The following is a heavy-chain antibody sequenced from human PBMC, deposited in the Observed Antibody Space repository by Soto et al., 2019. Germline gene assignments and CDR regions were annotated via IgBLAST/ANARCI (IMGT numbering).Heavy chain of an antibody. D-gene: IGHD1-1*01. J-gene: IGHJ4*02. CDR1: GGSFSGYY. Sequence: SETLSLTCAVYGGSFSGYYWSWIRQPPGKGLEWIGEINHSGSTNYNPSLKSRVTISVDTSKNQFSLKLSSVTAADTAVYYCARGGRAGTTPDYFDYWGQGTLVTVPS. CDR2: INHSGST. CDR3: ARGGRAGTTPDYFDY. V-gene: IGHV4-34*01.